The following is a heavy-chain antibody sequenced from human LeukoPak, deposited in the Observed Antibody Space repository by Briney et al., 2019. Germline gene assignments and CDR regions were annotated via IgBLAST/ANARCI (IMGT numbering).Heavy chain of an antibody. CDR2: ISYDGSNK. Sequence: GGSLRLSCAASGFTFSSYAMHWVRQAPGKGLEGVAVISYDGSNKYYADSVKGRFTISRDNSKNTLYLQMNSLRAEDTAVYYCARGGRWLQSPFDYWGQGTLVTVSS. CDR3: ARGGRWLQSPFDY. D-gene: IGHD5-24*01. J-gene: IGHJ4*02. CDR1: GFTFSSYA. V-gene: IGHV3-30-3*01.